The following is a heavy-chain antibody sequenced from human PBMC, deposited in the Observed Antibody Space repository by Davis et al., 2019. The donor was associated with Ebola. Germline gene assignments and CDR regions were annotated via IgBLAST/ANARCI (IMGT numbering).Heavy chain of an antibody. V-gene: IGHV4-59*12. Sequence: GSLRLSCAASGFTFSDYYMSWIRQPPGKGLEWIGYISYSGNTYYNPSLKSRVTISVDTSKNQFSLKLSSVTAADTAVYYCARGTFWSGYSFDYWGQGTLVTVSS. CDR1: GFTFSDYY. CDR3: ARGTFWSGYSFDY. CDR2: ISYSGNT. D-gene: IGHD3-3*01. J-gene: IGHJ4*02.